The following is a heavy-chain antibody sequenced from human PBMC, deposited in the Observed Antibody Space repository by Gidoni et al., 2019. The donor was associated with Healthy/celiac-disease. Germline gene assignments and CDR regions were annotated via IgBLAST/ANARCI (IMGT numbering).Heavy chain of an antibody. J-gene: IGHJ5*02. D-gene: IGHD3-3*01. V-gene: IGHV4-38-2*01. CDR3: ARGLGVVIIALNWFDP. CDR1: GYSISRGSY. CDR2: IYHSGST. Sequence: QVQLQESGPGLVTPSETLSLTCAVSGYSISRGSYWGWIRQPPGKGLEWIGSIYHSGSTYYNPSLKSRVTISVDTSKNQVCLKMSSVTVADTAVYYCARGLGVVIIALNWFDPWGQGTLVTVSA.